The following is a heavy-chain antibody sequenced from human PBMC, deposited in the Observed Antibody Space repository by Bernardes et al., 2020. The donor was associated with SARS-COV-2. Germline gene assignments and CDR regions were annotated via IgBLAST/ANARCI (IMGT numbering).Heavy chain of an antibody. CDR1: GYTFTSYG. V-gene: IGHV1-18*04. CDR2: ISAYNGNT. J-gene: IGHJ4*02. D-gene: IGHD2-8*02. CDR3: ARDGGYCTGGVCSNFDC. Sequence: ASVKVSCKASGYTFTSYGISWVRQAPGQGLEWMGWISAYNGNTNYSQTLQGRVTMTTDISTSTAYMELRSLRSDDTAVYYCARDGGYCTGGVCSNFDCWGQGTLVTVSS.